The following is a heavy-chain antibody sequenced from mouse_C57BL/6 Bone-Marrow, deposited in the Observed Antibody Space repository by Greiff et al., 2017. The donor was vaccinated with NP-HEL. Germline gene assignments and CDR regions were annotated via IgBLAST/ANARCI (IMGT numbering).Heavy chain of an antibody. V-gene: IGHV1-69*01. CDR1: GYTFTSYW. CDR3: ARGANWDVDY. CDR2: IDPSDSYT. D-gene: IGHD4-1*01. Sequence: QVQLQQPGAELVMPGASVKLSCKASGYTFTSYWMHWVKQRPGQGLEWIGEIDPSDSYTNYNQKFKGKSTLTVDKSSSTAYMQLSSLTSEDSAVYYCARGANWDVDYWGQGTTLTVSP. J-gene: IGHJ2*01.